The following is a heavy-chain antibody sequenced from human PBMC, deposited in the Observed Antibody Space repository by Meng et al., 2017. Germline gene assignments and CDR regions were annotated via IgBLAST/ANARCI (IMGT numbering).Heavy chain of an antibody. CDR2: IDTKTGNP. D-gene: IGHD2-2*01. CDR3: TRDGYSDCSRTSCFDS. Sequence: VRRLQSGSGLRKPGASVKVSCKASGYTLTSYAINWLRQAPGQGLQWMGWIDTKTGNPTYVPGFTGRLVFSLDTSVSTAYLQTSGLKADDTAVYYCTRDGYSDCSRTSCFDSWGQGTLVTVSS. CDR1: GYTLTSYA. V-gene: IGHV7-4-1*02. J-gene: IGHJ4*02.